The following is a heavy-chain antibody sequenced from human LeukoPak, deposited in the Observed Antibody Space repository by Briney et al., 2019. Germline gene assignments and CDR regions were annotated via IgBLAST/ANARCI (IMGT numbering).Heavy chain of an antibody. V-gene: IGHV3-66*01. CDR3: ARIPGHYYGMDV. D-gene: IGHD2-2*02. J-gene: IGHJ6*02. CDR2: IYSGGST. Sequence: GGSLRLSCTASGFTFGGYAMSWVRQAPGKGLEWVSVIYSGGSTYYADSVKGRFTISRDNSKNTLYLQMNSLRAEDTAVYDCARIPGHYYGMDVWGQGTTVTVSS. CDR1: GFTFGGYA.